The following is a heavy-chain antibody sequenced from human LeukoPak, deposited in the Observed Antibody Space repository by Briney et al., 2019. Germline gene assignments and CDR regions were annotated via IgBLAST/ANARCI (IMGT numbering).Heavy chain of an antibody. CDR3: ARAAYDSSGYLTL. D-gene: IGHD3-22*01. CDR2: IWYDGTNK. V-gene: IGHV3-33*08. Sequence: PGGSLRLSCAASGFTFSSYWMHWVRQAPGKGLEWVAVIWYDGTNKYYADSVKGRFTISRDNSKNTLFLQMNILRAEDTAVYYCARAAYDSSGYLTLWGQGTLVAVSS. CDR1: GFTFSSYW. J-gene: IGHJ4*02.